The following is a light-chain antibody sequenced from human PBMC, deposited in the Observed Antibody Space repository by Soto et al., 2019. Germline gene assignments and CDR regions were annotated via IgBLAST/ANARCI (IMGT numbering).Light chain of an antibody. CDR1: SIDVGGYNY. Sequence: QSVLTQPPSASGSPGQSVTISCTGTSIDVGGYNYVSWYQQHPDKAPKLIIYEVSKRPSGVPDRFSGSKSGNTASLTVSGLQAEDEADYYCSSYTSTTALGVXGAGTKVTV. V-gene: IGLV2-8*01. J-gene: IGLJ1*01. CDR2: EVS. CDR3: SSYTSTTALGV.